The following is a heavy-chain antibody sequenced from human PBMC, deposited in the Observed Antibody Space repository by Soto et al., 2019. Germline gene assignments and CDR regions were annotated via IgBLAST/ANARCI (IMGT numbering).Heavy chain of an antibody. D-gene: IGHD3-10*01. CDR2: IFYSGNT. CDR1: GNSISTGAYY. CDR3: AREGRSAAPQAGFDL. J-gene: IGHJ4*02. Sequence: SETLSLSCTVSGNSISTGAYYWSWLRQHPVKGLEWIGHIFYSGNTHYSPSLESRVTISVDTSKNQFSIKLTSVTVADTAVYYCAREGRSAAPQAGFDLWGQGTLVTVSS. V-gene: IGHV4-31*03.